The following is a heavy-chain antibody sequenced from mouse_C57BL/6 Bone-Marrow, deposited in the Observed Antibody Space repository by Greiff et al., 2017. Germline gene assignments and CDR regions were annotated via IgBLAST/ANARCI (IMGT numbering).Heavy chain of an antibody. D-gene: IGHD2-5*01. CDR2: IYPGGGYT. Sequence: VQLQQSGAELVRPGTSVKMSCKASGYTFTNYWIGWAKQRPGHGLEWIGDIYPGGGYTNYNEKFKGKATLTADKSSSTAYMQFSSLTSEDSAIYYCAIPYYSNPYYAMDYWGQGTSVTVAS. CDR1: GYTFTNYW. CDR3: AIPYYSNPYYAMDY. V-gene: IGHV1-63*01. J-gene: IGHJ4*01.